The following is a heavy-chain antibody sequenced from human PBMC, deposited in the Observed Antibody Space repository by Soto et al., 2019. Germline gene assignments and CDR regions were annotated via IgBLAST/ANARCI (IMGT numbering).Heavy chain of an antibody. V-gene: IGHV4-39*01. D-gene: IGHD3-3*01. CDR3: ARVITIFGVATNWFDP. Sequence: SETLSLTCTVSGGSISSSSYYWGWIRQPPGKGLEWIGSIYYSGSTYYNPSLKSRVTISVDTSKNQFSLKLSSVTAADTAVYYCARVITIFGVATNWFDPWGQGTLVTVSS. CDR1: GGSISSSSYY. J-gene: IGHJ5*02. CDR2: IYYSGST.